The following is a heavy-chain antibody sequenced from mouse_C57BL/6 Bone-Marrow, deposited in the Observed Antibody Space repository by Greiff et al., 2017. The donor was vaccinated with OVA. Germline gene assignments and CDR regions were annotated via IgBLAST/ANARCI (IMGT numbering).Heavy chain of an antibody. CDR2: INPNNGGT. CDR3: ASYYFDY. V-gene: IGHV1-26*01. Sequence: EVQLQQSGPELVQPGASVKISCTASGYTFTDYYMNWVKQSHGKSLEWIGDINPNNGGTSYNQKFKGKATLTVDKSSSTAYMELRSLTSEDSAVYYCASYYFDYWGQGTTLTVSS. CDR1: GYTFTDYY. J-gene: IGHJ2*01.